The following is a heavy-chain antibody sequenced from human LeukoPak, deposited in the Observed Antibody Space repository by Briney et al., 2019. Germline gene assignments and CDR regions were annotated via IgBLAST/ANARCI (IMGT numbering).Heavy chain of an antibody. CDR3: ARVRYYYDSSGYYSLRGYFDY. V-gene: IGHV4-31*03. CDR1: GGSISSGGYY. J-gene: IGHJ4*02. CDR2: IYYSGST. Sequence: SQTLSLTCTVSGGSISSGGYYWSWIRQHPGKGLEWIGYIYYSGSTYYNPSLKSRVTISVDTSKNQFSLKLSSVTAADTAVYYCARVRYYYDSSGYYSLRGYFDYWGQGTLVTVSS. D-gene: IGHD3-22*01.